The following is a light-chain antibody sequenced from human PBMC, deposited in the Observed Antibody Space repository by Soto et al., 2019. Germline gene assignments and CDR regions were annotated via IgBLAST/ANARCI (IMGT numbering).Light chain of an antibody. V-gene: IGKV3-11*01. CDR3: QQRSSWPGT. CDR1: QSVRSS. CDR2: DAS. J-gene: IGKJ1*01. Sequence: IVLTQSPSTLSFSPWERATLSCRASQSVRSSLAWYQQQPGQAPRLLIYDASNRATGIPGRFSGSGSGTDFTLTISSLDPKDFAVYYCQQRSSWPGTFGLGTKVDIK.